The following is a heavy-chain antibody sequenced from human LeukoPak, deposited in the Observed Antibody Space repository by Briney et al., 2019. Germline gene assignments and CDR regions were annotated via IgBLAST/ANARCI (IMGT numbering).Heavy chain of an antibody. CDR3: APSGSYYYYFVY. V-gene: IGHV1-2*02. CDR2: INPDSGGT. CDR1: GFTFTGYY. Sequence: ASVKVSCKASGFTFTGYYMHWVRQAPGQGLEWMGWINPDSGGTNYAQKFQGRVTMTRDTSISTAYMELSRLRSDDTAVYYCAPSGSYYYYFVYWGQGTLVTVSS. D-gene: IGHD3-10*01. J-gene: IGHJ4*02.